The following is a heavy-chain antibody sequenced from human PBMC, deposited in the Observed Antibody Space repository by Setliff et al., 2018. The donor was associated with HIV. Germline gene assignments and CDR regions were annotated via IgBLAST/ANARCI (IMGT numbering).Heavy chain of an antibody. CDR1: GFTFSNYE. D-gene: IGHD2-15*01. V-gene: IGHV3-48*03. CDR3: AKTLPTLYPPHDYYFAMDV. CDR2: ISSSGTTI. J-gene: IGHJ6*02. Sequence: GGSLRLSCAASGFTFSNYEMNWVRQAPGKGLEWVSYISSSGTTIYHADSVKGRFTISRDNAKNSLYLQMNSLRAEDTAVYYCAKTLPTLYPPHDYYFAMDVWGQGTTVTVSS.